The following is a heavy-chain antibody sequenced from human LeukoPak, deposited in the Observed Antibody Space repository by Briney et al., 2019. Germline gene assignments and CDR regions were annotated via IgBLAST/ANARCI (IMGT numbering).Heavy chain of an antibody. CDR1: GFTFSSYS. J-gene: IGHJ4*02. CDR2: ISSSSSYI. D-gene: IGHD5-12*01. V-gene: IGHV3-21*01. Sequence: GGSLRLSCAASGFTFSSYSMNWVRQAPGKGLEWVSSISSSSSYIYYADSVKGRFTISRDNAKNSLYLQMNSLRAEDTAVYYCARDVGGYDYEAHDYWGQGTLVTVSS. CDR3: ARDVGGYDYEAHDY.